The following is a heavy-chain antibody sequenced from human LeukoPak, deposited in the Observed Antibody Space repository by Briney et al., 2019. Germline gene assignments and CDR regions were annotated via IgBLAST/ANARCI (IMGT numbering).Heavy chain of an antibody. V-gene: IGHV3-30-3*01. Sequence: GSLRLSCAASGFTFSSYAMHWVRQAPGNGLEWVADISYDGSNKYYADSVKGRFTISRDNSKNTLYLQMNSLRAEDTAVYYCASSVPAAIWGAPDYWGQGTLVTVSS. D-gene: IGHD2-2*02. CDR1: GFTFSSYA. CDR3: ASSVPAAIWGAPDY. CDR2: ISYDGSNK. J-gene: IGHJ4*02.